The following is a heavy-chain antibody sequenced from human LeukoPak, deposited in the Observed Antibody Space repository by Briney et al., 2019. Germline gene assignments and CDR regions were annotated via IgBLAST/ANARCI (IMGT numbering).Heavy chain of an antibody. V-gene: IGHV4-59*01. CDR2: IYYSGGT. CDR1: GGSISSYY. J-gene: IGHJ6*02. CDR3: ARVEMATIKGGNIYYYYYGMDV. D-gene: IGHD5-24*01. Sequence: SETLSLTCTVSGGSISSYYWSWIRQPPGKGLEWIGYIYYSGGTNYNPSLKSRVTISVDTSKNQFSLKLSSVTAADTAVYYCARVEMATIKGGNIYYYYYGMDVWGQGTTVTVSS.